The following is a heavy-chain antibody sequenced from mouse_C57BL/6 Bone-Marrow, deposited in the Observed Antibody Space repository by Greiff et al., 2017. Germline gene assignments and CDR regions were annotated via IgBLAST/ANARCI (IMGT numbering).Heavy chain of an antibody. CDR3: TSRYGNYEAWFAY. V-gene: IGHV1-5*01. D-gene: IGHD2-10*02. CDR1: GYTFTSYW. J-gene: IGHJ3*01. Sequence: EVQLQQSGTVLARPGASVKMSCKTSGYTFTSYWMHWVKQRPGQGLEWIGAIYPGNSDTSYNQKFKGKAKLTAVTSASTADMELSSLTNEDSAVYYCTSRYGNYEAWFAYWGQGTLVTVSA. CDR2: IYPGNSDT.